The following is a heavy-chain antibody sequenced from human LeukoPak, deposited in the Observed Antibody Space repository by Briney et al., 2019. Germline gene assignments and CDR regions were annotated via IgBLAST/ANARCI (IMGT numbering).Heavy chain of an antibody. J-gene: IGHJ5*02. CDR3: ARDSQDIVVVPADARLGFNWFDP. CDR2: ISYDGSNK. D-gene: IGHD2-2*01. CDR1: GFTFSSYA. V-gene: IGHV3-30-3*01. Sequence: SLRLSCAASGFTFSSYAMHWVRQAPGKGLEWVAVISYDGSNKYYADSVKGRFTISRDNSKNTLYLQMNSLRAEDTAVYYCARDSQDIVVVPADARLGFNWFDPWGQGTLVTVSS.